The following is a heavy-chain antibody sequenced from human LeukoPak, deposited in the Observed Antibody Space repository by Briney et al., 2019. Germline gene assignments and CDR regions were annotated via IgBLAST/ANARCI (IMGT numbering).Heavy chain of an antibody. CDR3: ARVAQGCSNGVCYTYTWFDP. CDR2: INPNSGDT. V-gene: IGHV1-2*02. J-gene: IGHJ5*02. Sequence: ASVKVSCKASGYTFTGYYMRWVRQAPGQGLEWMGWINPNSGDTNYAQKFQGRVTMTRDTSISTAYMELSRLRSDDTAVYFCARVAQGCSNGVCYTYTWFDPWGQGTLVTVSS. D-gene: IGHD2-8*01. CDR1: GYTFTGYY.